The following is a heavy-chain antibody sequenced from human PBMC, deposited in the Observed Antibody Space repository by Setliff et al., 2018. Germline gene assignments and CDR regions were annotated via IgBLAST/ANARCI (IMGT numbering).Heavy chain of an antibody. CDR1: VVSISSSNW. V-gene: IGHV4-4*02. D-gene: IGHD4-4*01. CDR2: ISHSGST. CDR3: ARAWRDYSPVGS. Sequence: PSETLSLTCAVSVVSISSSNWWSWVCQPPRKGLEWIGEISHSGSTNYNPSLKSRVTISVDKSKNQFSLKLSTVTAADTAVHYPARAWRDYSPVGSWGQGTMVTVSS. J-gene: IGHJ5*02.